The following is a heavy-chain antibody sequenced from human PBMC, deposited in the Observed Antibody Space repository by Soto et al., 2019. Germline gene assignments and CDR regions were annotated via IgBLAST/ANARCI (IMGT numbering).Heavy chain of an antibody. V-gene: IGHV3-33*01. CDR3: ARDASIFIDY. CDR2: IWYDGSNK. CDR1: GFTFSSYG. J-gene: IGHJ4*02. Sequence: QVQLVESGGGVVQPGRSLRLSCAASGFTFSSYGMHWVRQAPGKGLEWVAVIWYDGSNKYYADSVKGRFIISRDNSKNTLYLQMNSLRAEDTAVYYCARDASIFIDYWGQGTLVTVSS. D-gene: IGHD3-3*01.